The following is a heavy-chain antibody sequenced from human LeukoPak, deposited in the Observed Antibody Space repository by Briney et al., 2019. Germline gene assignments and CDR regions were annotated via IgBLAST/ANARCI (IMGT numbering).Heavy chain of an antibody. D-gene: IGHD5-12*01. Sequence: ASVKVSCKASGYTFTTYDINWVRQVPGQGLEWMGWMNPHSGNTGYAQQFQDRVTMTRDTSTDTAYMELSGLTSEDTAIYFCARRGWVRGYSRSLFGYWGHGTLVTVSS. CDR1: GYTFTTYD. CDR3: ARRGWVRGYSRSLFGY. J-gene: IGHJ4*01. V-gene: IGHV1-8*01. CDR2: MNPHSGNT.